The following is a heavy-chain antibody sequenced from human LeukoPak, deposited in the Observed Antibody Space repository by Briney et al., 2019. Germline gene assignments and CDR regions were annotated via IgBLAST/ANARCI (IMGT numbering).Heavy chain of an antibody. J-gene: IGHJ3*02. V-gene: IGHV3-53*01. Sequence: GGSLRLSCAASGFTVSSNYMSWVRQAPGKGLEWVSVIYSGGSTYYADSVKGRFTISRDNSKNTLYLQMNSLRAEDTAVYYYARDLFPYCGGGCCSPQGAFDIWGQGTMVTVSS. D-gene: IGHD2-21*02. CDR1: GFTVSSNY. CDR2: IYSGGST. CDR3: ARDLFPYCGGGCCSPQGAFDI.